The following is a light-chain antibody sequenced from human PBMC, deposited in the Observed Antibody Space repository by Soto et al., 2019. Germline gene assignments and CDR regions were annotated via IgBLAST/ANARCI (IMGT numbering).Light chain of an antibody. CDR3: QQYNNSPLT. CDR2: KAS. V-gene: IGKV1-5*03. CDR1: QNIGTL. J-gene: IGKJ2*01. Sequence: DIQMTQSPSTLSASVGDRVTITCRASQNIGTLLAWYQQKPGKAPMFLIYKASSLESGVPSRFIGSGSGTEFTLTISSLQPDDSATYYCQQYNNSPLTCDQRTKLPIK.